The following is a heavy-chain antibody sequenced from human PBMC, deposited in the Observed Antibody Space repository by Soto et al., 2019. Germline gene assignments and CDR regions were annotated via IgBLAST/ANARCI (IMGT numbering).Heavy chain of an antibody. CDR2: ISISGDST. Sequence: GGSLRLSCAASGFTFSRYAMSWVRQAPGKGLEWVSGISISGDSTYYADSVKGRFTISRDNSKNTLYLQMNSLRAEDTAVDYCAEWYNSAFDYWGQGTLVTVSS. CDR3: AEWYNSAFDY. D-gene: IGHD6-19*01. CDR1: GFTFSRYA. V-gene: IGHV3-23*01. J-gene: IGHJ4*02.